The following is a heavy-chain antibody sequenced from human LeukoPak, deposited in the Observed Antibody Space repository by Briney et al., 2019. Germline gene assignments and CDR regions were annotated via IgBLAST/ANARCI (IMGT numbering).Heavy chain of an antibody. CDR2: ISGRGDNT. Sequence: GGSLRLSCAASGFTFSSYAMSWVRQAPGKGLEWVSSISGRGDNTHYADSVKGRFTISRDNSKNTLYLQMNSLRVEDTAVYYCAKSGYHRFDYWGQGTLVTVSS. CDR1: GFTFSSYA. CDR3: AKSGYHRFDY. V-gene: IGHV3-23*01. D-gene: IGHD5-12*01. J-gene: IGHJ4*02.